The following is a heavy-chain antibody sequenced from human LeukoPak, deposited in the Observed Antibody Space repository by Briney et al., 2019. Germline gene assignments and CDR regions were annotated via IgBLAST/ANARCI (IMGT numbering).Heavy chain of an antibody. J-gene: IGHJ3*02. V-gene: IGHV3-53*01. CDR3: ARGRLLWFGEHAFDI. D-gene: IGHD3-10*01. Sequence: GGSLRLSCAASGFTVSSNYMNWVRQAPGKGLEWVSVITSGGNTYYADSVKGRFTTSRDNSKNTLYVQMNSLRAEDTAIYYCARGRLLWFGEHAFDIWGQGTMVTVSS. CDR2: ITSGGNT. CDR1: GFTVSSNY.